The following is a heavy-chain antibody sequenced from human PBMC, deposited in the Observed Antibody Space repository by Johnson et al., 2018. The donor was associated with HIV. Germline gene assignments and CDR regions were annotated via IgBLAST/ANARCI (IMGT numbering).Heavy chain of an antibody. D-gene: IGHD6-25*01. CDR3: AGVGAAGVDAFDI. V-gene: IGHV3-7*04. Sequence: VQLVESGGGVAQPGRSLRLSCAASRFTFSFYAMHWVRQAPGKGLEWVANIKQDGSEMYYVDSVKGRFTISRDNAKNSLYLQMNSLRAEDTAVYYCAGVGAAGVDAFDIWGQGTMVTVSS. CDR1: RFTFSFYA. J-gene: IGHJ3*02. CDR2: IKQDGSEM.